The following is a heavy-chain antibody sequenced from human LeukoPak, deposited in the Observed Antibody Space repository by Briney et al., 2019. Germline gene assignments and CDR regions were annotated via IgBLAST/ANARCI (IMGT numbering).Heavy chain of an antibody. V-gene: IGHV3-74*01. J-gene: IGHJ4*02. Sequence: GGSLGLSCAASGFTFSKYWMLWVRQAPGKGLESVSRINTDGTVTIYADSVKGRFTVSRDNADNTMFLQMNSVRDEDTAVYYCATKQWLAPPPDSWGQGTPVTVSS. CDR2: INTDGTVT. CDR1: GFTFSKYW. D-gene: IGHD6-19*01. CDR3: ATKQWLAPPPDS.